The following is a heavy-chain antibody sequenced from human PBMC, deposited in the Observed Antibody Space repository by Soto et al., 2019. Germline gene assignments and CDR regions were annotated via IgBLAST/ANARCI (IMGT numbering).Heavy chain of an antibody. D-gene: IGHD4-17*01. J-gene: IGHJ4*02. CDR2: IIPIFGTA. V-gene: IGHV1-69*12. Sequence: QVQLVQSGAEVKKPGSSVKVSCKASGGTFSSYAISWVRQAPGQGLEWMGGIIPIFGTANYAQKFQGRVTITADESTSTAYMELSSLRSEATAVYYCARVLDYGGNGEDGGNGWGQGTLVTVSS. CDR3: ARVLDYGGNGEDGGNG. CDR1: GGTFSSYA.